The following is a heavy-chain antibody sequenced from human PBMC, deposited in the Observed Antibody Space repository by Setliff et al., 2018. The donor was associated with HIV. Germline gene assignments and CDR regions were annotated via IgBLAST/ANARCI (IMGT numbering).Heavy chain of an antibody. V-gene: IGHV1-2*06. CDR3: ASKVYCTNGVCLDAFDT. CDR1: GYTFTAYY. D-gene: IGHD2-8*01. Sequence: ASVKVSCKASGYTFTAYYMNWVRQAPGQGLEWMGRVNPNSGGTDYAQKFQGRVTMTRDTSISTAYMELRRLRSDDTAVYYCASKVYCTNGVCLDAFDTWGQGTMVTVSS. CDR2: VNPNSGGT. J-gene: IGHJ3*02.